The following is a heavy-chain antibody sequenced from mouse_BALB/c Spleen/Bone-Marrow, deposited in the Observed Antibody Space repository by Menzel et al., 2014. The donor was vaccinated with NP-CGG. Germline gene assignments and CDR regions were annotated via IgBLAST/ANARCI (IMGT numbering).Heavy chain of an antibody. CDR3: ARDIGNYVRFAY. Sequence: EVQRVESGGGLVQPGGSLRLSCATSGFTFNDHYMSWVRQPPGKALEWLGFIRNKANGYTTEYSASVKGRFTISRDNSQSILYLQMNTLRAEDSATYYCARDIGNYVRFAYWGQGTLVTVSA. CDR2: IRNKANGYTT. V-gene: IGHV7-3*02. CDR1: GFTFNDHY. D-gene: IGHD2-1*01. J-gene: IGHJ3*01.